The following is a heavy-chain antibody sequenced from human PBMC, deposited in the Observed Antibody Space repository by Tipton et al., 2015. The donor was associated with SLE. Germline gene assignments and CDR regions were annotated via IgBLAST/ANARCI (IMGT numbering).Heavy chain of an antibody. CDR2: ISRSGTTI. J-gene: IGHJ3*02. Sequence: SLRLSCAASGFTFSDYYMTWIRQVPGKGLEWLSYISRSGTTIYYADSIQGRFTISRDNAWNSLYLQMNSLRADDTAVYYCARRTYCSSTSCYDAFDTWGQGTMVTVSS. CDR3: ARRTYCSSTSCYDAFDT. V-gene: IGHV3-11*04. CDR1: GFTFSDYY. D-gene: IGHD2-2*01.